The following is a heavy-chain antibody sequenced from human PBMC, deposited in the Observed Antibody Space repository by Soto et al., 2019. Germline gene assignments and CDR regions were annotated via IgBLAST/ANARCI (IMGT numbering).Heavy chain of an antibody. D-gene: IGHD2-15*01. J-gene: IGHJ6*02. CDR1: GGTFSRYT. CDR3: CGSFNRVMVVGASSAGGDNYGWDV. Sequence: QVQLVQSGAEVKKPGSSVKVSCKASGGTFSRYTISWVRQAPGQGLEWMGRIIPILDIPNYAQNFQGRVTISADKSTRQAYMEVSSLGFGGPGVFYCCGSFNRVMVVGASSAGGDNYGWDVWGQGTTVTVSS. CDR2: IIPILDIP. V-gene: IGHV1-69*02.